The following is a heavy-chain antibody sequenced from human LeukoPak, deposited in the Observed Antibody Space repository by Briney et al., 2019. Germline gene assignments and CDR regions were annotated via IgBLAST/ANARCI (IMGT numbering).Heavy chain of an antibody. CDR2: INAGNGNT. CDR1: GYTFTSYA. CDR3: ARALLWFGEGGYFDY. J-gene: IGHJ4*02. D-gene: IGHD3-10*01. V-gene: IGHV1-3*01. Sequence: GASVKVSCKASGYTFTSYAMHWVRQAPGQRLEWMGWINAGNGNTKYSQKFQGRVTITRDTSASTAYMGLSSLRSEDTAVYYCARALLWFGEGGYFDYWGQGTLVTVSS.